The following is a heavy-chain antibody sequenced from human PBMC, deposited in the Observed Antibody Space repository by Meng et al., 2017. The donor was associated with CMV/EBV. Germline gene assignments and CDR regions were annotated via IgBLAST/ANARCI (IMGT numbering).Heavy chain of an antibody. Sequence: GGSLRLSCAASGFTFSSYAMHWVRQAPGKGLEWVAVISYDGSNKYYADSVKGRFTISRDNSKNTLYLQMNSLRAEDTAVYYCARDIKMGRYYYYGMDVWGQGTTVTVSS. CDR3: ARDIKMGRYYYYGMDV. D-gene: IGHD5-24*01. CDR1: GFTFSSYA. J-gene: IGHJ6*02. CDR2: ISYDGSNK. V-gene: IGHV3-30-3*01.